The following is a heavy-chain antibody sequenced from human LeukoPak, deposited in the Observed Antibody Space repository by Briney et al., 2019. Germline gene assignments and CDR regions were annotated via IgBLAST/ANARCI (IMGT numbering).Heavy chain of an antibody. Sequence: GESLNTSCKGSGYSFTNYWIGGVRQMPGKGLEWMGIIYPGDSATRYSPSFQGQVTISADKSINTAYRQWSSLKATDTAMYYCARDDSEDAFDIWGQGTMVTVSS. CDR2: IYPGDSAT. D-gene: IGHD5-18*01. CDR3: ARDDSEDAFDI. CDR1: GYSFTNYW. V-gene: IGHV5-51*01. J-gene: IGHJ3*02.